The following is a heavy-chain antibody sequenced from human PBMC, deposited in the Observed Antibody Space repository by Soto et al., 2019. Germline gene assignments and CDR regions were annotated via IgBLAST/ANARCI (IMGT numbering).Heavy chain of an antibody. J-gene: IGHJ5*02. CDR2: ITSSSRTI. Sequence: EVQLVESGGGLVQPGGSLRLSCTASGFTFSRYNMNWVRQAPGKGLEWVSYITSSSRTIYYADSVTGRFTISRDNAKNSLYLQMNSLRDEDTSVYDCARDRSIAGTQASWGQGTLVTVSS. CDR1: GFTFSRYN. V-gene: IGHV3-48*02. D-gene: IGHD6-6*01. CDR3: ARDRSIAGTQAS.